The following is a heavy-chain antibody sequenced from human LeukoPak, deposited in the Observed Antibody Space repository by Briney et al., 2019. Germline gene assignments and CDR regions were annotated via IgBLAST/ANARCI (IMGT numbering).Heavy chain of an antibody. CDR2: INHSGST. D-gene: IGHD6-13*01. CDR3: ARGLVAAAGGWFDP. J-gene: IGHJ5*02. V-gene: IGHV4-34*01. CDR1: GGSFSGYY. Sequence: PSETLSLTYTVYGGSFSGYYWSWIRQPPGKGLEWIGEINHSGSTNYNPSLKSRVTISVDTSKNQFSLKLSSVTAADTAVYYCARGLVAAAGGWFDPWGQGTLVTVSS.